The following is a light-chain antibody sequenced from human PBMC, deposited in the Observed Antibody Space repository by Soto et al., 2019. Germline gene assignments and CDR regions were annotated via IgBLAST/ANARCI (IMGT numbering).Light chain of an antibody. J-gene: IGKJ5*01. V-gene: IGKV3-20*01. CDR2: GAA. CDR1: RSVSNSY. Sequence: EIVLTQSPGTLSLSPGERATLSCRASRSVSNSYLAWYQQKPGQAPRLLIYGAATRATGIPDRFSGSGSGTDFILTISRLEPEDFAVYYCQQYGSSPPITFGQGTRLEIK. CDR3: QQYGSSPPIT.